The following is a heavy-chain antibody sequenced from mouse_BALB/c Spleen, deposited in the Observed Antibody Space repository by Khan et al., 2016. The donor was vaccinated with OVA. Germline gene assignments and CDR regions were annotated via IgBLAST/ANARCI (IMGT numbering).Heavy chain of an antibody. J-gene: IGHJ1*01. V-gene: IGHV2-6-4*01. CDR3: ARNRDGGSYWYFDV. Sequence: QVQLKESGPGLVAPSQSLSITCTVSGFSLSRYSVHWVRQPPGKGLEWLGMIWVGGSTDYNSALKSRLSISKDNSKSQVFLKMNSLQTDDTAMYYVARNRDGGSYWYFDVWGAGTTVTVSS. CDR2: IWVGGST. D-gene: IGHD3-3*01. CDR1: GFSLSRYS.